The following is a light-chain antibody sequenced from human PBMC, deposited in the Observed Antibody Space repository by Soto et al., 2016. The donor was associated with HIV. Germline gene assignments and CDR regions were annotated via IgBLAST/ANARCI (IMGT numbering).Light chain of an antibody. CDR1: KLGDKC. CDR3: QAWDSSTVV. Sequence: SYELTQPPSVSVSPGQTASITCSGDKLGDKCASWYQQKPGQSPVLVIYQHTKRPSGIPERFSGSNSGNTATLTISGTQAMDEADYYCQAWDSSTVVFGGGTKLTVL. J-gene: IGLJ2*01. CDR2: QHT. V-gene: IGLV3-1*01.